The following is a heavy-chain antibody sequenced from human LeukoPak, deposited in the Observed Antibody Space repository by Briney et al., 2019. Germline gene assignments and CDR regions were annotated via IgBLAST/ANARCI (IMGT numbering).Heavy chain of an antibody. D-gene: IGHD2-2*02. Sequence: GASVKVSCKASGGTFSSYAISWVRQAPGQGLEWMGGIIPIFGTANYAQKFQGRVTITADESTSTAYMELSSLRSEDTAVYYCASWRPGCSSTSCYILSYYYYGMDVWGQGTTVTVSS. CDR2: IIPIFGTA. CDR3: ASWRPGCSSTSCYILSYYYYGMDV. J-gene: IGHJ6*02. V-gene: IGHV1-69*13. CDR1: GGTFSSYA.